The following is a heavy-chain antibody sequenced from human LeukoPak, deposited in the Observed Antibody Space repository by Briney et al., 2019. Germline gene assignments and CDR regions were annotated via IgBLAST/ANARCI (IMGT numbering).Heavy chain of an antibody. CDR1: GYTFTSYG. CDR2: ISAYNGNT. Sequence: GASVKVSCKASGYTFTSYGISWVRQAPGQGLEWMGWISAYNGNTNYAQKLQGRVTMTTDTSTSTAYMELRSLRSDDTAVYYCAREPYGDYSSFEWSSAARGAFDIWGQGTMVTVSS. V-gene: IGHV1-18*01. CDR3: AREPYGDYSSFEWSSAARGAFDI. J-gene: IGHJ3*02. D-gene: IGHD4-17*01.